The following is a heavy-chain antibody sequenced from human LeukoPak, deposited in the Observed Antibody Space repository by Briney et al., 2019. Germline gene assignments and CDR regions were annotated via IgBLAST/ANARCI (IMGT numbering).Heavy chain of an antibody. CDR3: ACWDCSSTSCYLTY. V-gene: IGHV3-30*03. D-gene: IGHD2-2*01. CDR2: ISYDGSDK. J-gene: IGHJ4*02. CDR1: GFTFSSYG. Sequence: PGGSLRLSCVVSGFTFSSYGMHWVRQAPGKGLEWVAVISYDGSDKFYADSVKGRFTISRDNSKNTLYLQMNSLRAEDTAVYYCACWDCSSTSCYLTYWGQGTLVTVSS.